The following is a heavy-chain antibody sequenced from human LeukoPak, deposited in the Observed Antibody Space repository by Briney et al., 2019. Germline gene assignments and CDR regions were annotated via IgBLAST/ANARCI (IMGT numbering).Heavy chain of an antibody. CDR2: IYPGDSAT. CDR1: GYSFRSYW. CDR3: AKAEALASAFDY. V-gene: IGHV5-51*01. D-gene: IGHD6-13*01. Sequence: GESLKISCKGSGYSFRSYWIGWVRKMPGKGLEWMGIIYPGDSATRYSTSFQGQVTISADKSISTAYLQWGSLKASDTAMYYCAKAEALASAFDYWGQGTLVTVSS. J-gene: IGHJ4*02.